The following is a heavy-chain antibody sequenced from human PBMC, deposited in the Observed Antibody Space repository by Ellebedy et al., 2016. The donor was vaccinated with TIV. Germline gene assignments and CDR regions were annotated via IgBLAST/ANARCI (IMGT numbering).Heavy chain of an antibody. CDR2: ISYDGTNK. J-gene: IGHJ4*02. Sequence: GESLKISCAASGFTFSSYDMHWVRQAPGKGLEWVAVISYDGTNKYYGDSVKGRFTISRDNSKSTLYLQLNSLSPEDTAVYYCANKGDYKAMSTRPLDYWGQGTLVAVSS. V-gene: IGHV3-30*18. CDR1: GFTFSSYD. CDR3: ANKGDYKAMSTRPLDY. D-gene: IGHD5-12*01.